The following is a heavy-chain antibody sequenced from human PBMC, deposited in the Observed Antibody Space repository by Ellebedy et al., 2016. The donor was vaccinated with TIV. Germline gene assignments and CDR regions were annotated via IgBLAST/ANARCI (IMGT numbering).Heavy chain of an antibody. J-gene: IGHJ2*01. V-gene: IGHV3-30*03. CDR1: GSTFGSYG. CDR2: ISYDGSNK. CDR3: ARRYFDL. Sequence: GESLKISXAASGSTFGSYGMHWVRQAPGKGLEWVAVISYDGSNKYYADSVKGRFTISRDNAKNSLYLQMNSLRAEDTAVYYCARRYFDLWGRGTLVTVSS.